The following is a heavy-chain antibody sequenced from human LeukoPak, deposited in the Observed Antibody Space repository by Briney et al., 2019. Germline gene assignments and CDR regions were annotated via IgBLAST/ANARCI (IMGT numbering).Heavy chain of an antibody. CDR3: ARLGSLIFGVVTNSDYWYFDL. D-gene: IGHD3-3*01. V-gene: IGHV4-39*01. J-gene: IGHJ2*01. CDR2: IYYSGST. Sequence: SETLSLTCTVSGGSISSSGYYWGWIRQPPGKGLEWIGSIYYSGSTYYNPSLKSRVTISVDTSKNQFSLKLSSVTAADTAVYYCARLGSLIFGVVTNSDYWYFDLWGRGTLVTVSS. CDR1: GGSISSSGYY.